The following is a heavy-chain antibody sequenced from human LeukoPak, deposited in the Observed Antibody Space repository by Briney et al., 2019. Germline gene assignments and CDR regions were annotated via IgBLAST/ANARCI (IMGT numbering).Heavy chain of an antibody. CDR3: ARTNYYYYGMDV. Sequence: GGSLRLSCAASGFTFSSYWMSWVRQAAGKGLEWVANIKQDGSEKYYVDSVKGRFNSSRDNAKNSLYLQTNSLRAEDTAVYYCARTNYYYYGMDVWGQGTTVTVSS. CDR1: GFTFSSYW. CDR2: IKQDGSEK. V-gene: IGHV3-7*01. J-gene: IGHJ6*02.